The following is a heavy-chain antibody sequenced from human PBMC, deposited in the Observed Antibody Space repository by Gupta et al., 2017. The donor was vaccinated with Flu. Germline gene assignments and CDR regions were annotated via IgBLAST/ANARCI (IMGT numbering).Heavy chain of an antibody. J-gene: IGHJ4*02. V-gene: IGHV1-69*06. Sequence: QVQLVQSGAEVKKPGSSVKVSCKASGGTFSSYAISWVRQAPGQGLEWMGGIIPIFGTANYAQKFQGRVTITADKSTSTAYMELSSLRSEETAVYYCARDTGSSSSHGIDYWGQGTLVTVSS. D-gene: IGHD6-6*01. CDR1: GGTFSSYA. CDR2: IIPIFGTA. CDR3: ARDTGSSSSHGIDY.